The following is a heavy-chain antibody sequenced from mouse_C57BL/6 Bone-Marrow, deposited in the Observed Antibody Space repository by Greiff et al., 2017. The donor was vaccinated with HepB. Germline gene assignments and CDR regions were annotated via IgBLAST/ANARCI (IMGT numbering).Heavy chain of an antibody. CDR2: ISNLAYSI. CDR3: ARASSYYFDY. CDR1: GFTFSDYG. J-gene: IGHJ2*01. Sequence: EVKLVESGGGLVQPGGSLKLSCAASGFTFSDYGMAWVRQAPRKGPEWVAFISNLAYSIYYADTVTGRFTISRENAKNTLYLEMSSLRSEDTAMYYCARASSYYFDYWCQGTTLTVSS. V-gene: IGHV5-15*01.